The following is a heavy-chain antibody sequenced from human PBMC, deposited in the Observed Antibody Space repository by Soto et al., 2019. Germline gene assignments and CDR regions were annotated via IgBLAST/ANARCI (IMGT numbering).Heavy chain of an antibody. Sequence: GGSLRLSCAASGFTFSSYSMNWVRQAPGKGLEWVSSISSSSSYIYYADSVKGRFTISRDNAKNSLYLQMNSLRAEDTAVYYCARGFDPYSSGWYFDYWGQGTLVTVSS. CDR1: GFTFSSYS. V-gene: IGHV3-21*01. CDR3: ARGFDPYSSGWYFDY. J-gene: IGHJ4*02. D-gene: IGHD6-19*01. CDR2: ISSSSSYI.